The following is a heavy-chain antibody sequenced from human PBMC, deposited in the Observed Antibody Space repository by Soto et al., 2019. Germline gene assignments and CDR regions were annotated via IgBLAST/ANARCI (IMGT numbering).Heavy chain of an antibody. CDR2: IYYSGST. J-gene: IGHJ4*02. CDR3: ASSYSSGPSRAVGY. Sequence: PSETLSLTCTVSGGSISSSSYYWGWIRQPPGKGLEWIGSIYYSGSTYYNPSLKSRVTISVDTSKNQFSLKLSSVTAADTAVYYCASSYSSGPSRAVGYWGQGTLVTVSS. V-gene: IGHV4-39*01. CDR1: GGSISSSSYY. D-gene: IGHD6-25*01.